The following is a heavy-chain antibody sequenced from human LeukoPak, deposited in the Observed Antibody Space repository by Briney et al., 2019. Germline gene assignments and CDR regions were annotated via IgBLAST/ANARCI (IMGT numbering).Heavy chain of an antibody. CDR1: GFTFSSYA. D-gene: IGHD2-21*01. J-gene: IGHJ4*02. CDR2: ISGSGGST. Sequence: TGGSLRLPCAASGFTFSSYAMSWVRQAPGKGLEWVSAISGSGGSTYYADSVKGWFTISRDNSKNTLYLQMNSLRAEDTAVYYCAKDGRYSGRAYYFDYWGQGTLVTVSS. V-gene: IGHV3-23*01. CDR3: AKDGRYSGRAYYFDY.